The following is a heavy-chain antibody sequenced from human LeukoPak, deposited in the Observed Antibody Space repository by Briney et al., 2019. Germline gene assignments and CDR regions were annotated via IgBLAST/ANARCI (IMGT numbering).Heavy chain of an antibody. D-gene: IGHD2-21*01. CDR2: ISGSGGST. V-gene: IGHV3-23*01. CDR3: AKSPPQSTYCGGDCYSNFCDY. Sequence: PGGSLRLSCAASGFTFSSYAMSWVRQAPGKGLEWVSAISGSGGSTYYADSVNGRFTTSRDNSKNTLYMQMNSLRADDTAVYYCAKSPPQSTYCGGDCYSNFCDYWGRGPRLSVP. CDR1: GFTFSSYA. J-gene: IGHJ4*02.